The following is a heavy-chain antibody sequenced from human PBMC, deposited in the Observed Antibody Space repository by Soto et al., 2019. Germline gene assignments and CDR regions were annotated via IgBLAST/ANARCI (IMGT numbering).Heavy chain of an antibody. CDR2: LGTIGT. CDR3: ARDLTTHDY. V-gene: IGHV3-23*01. Sequence: EVQLLESGGGLVQPGGSLQLSCVGSGFTFSRHAITWVRQAPGKGLEWVSTLGTIGTFYTDSVKGRFTISRDDSKSTAYLQMSGLRAEDTAIYYCARDLTTHDYWGQGTVVTGSS. D-gene: IGHD7-27*01. CDR1: GFTFSRHA. J-gene: IGHJ4*02.